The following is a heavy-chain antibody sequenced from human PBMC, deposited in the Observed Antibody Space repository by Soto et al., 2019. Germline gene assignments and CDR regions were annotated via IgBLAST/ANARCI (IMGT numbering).Heavy chain of an antibody. CDR3: AKLGGYNYHTSPPY. Sequence: GGSLRLSCAASGFTFSGYAMTWVRQAPGKGLEWVSALSGGGGTTYYADSVKGRFTISRDNSKNTLYLQMNTLRAEDTAVYYCAKLGGYNYHTSPPYWGQGTLVIVSS. CDR1: GFTFSGYA. D-gene: IGHD3-22*01. J-gene: IGHJ4*02. V-gene: IGHV3-23*01. CDR2: LSGGGGTT.